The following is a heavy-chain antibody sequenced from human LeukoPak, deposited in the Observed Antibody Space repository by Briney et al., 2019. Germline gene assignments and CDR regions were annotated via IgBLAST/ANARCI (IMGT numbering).Heavy chain of an antibody. V-gene: IGHV3-9*01. CDR1: GFTFDDYA. CDR2: ISWNSGSI. Sequence: GGSLRLSCAASGFTFDDYAMHWVRQAPGKGLEWVSGISWNSGSIGYADSVKGRFTISRDNAKNPLYLQMNSLRTEDTALYYCAKDRGLGVVAGTGGVDYWGQGTLVTVSS. CDR3: AKDRGLGVVAGTGGVDY. D-gene: IGHD6-19*01. J-gene: IGHJ4*02.